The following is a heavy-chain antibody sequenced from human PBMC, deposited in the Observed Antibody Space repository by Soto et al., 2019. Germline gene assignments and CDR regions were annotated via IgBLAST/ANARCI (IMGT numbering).Heavy chain of an antibody. CDR1: GFTFSSFS. V-gene: IGHV3-48*01. Sequence: EVQLMESGGGLVQPGGSLRLSCVASGFTFSSFSMNWVRQAPVKGLEWVSYIRSSPSAISYADSVKGRFTISRDNAKNSLSLQLNSLRAEDTAVYYCARDTAYAFASWGQGTLVSVSS. CDR3: ARDTAYAFAS. CDR2: IRSSPSAI. J-gene: IGHJ4*02. D-gene: IGHD3-16*01.